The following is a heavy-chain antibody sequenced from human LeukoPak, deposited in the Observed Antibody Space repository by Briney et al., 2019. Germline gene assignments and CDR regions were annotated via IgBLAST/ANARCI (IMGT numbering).Heavy chain of an antibody. J-gene: IGHJ6*02. V-gene: IGHV1-46*01. CDR3: ARNNYGSGSSYYYYYGMDV. D-gene: IGHD3-10*01. CDR1: GYTFTSYY. Sequence: ASVKVSCKASGYTFTSYYMHWVRQAPGQGLEWMGITNPSGGSTSYAQKFQGRVTMTRDTSTSTVYMELSSLRSEDTAVYYCARNNYGSGSSYYYYYGMDVWGQGTTVTVSS. CDR2: TNPSGGST.